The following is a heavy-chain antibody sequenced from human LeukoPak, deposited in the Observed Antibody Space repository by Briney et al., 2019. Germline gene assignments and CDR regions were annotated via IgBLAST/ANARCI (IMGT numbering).Heavy chain of an antibody. V-gene: IGHV3-21*01. Sequence: GGSLRLSCAASGFTFSSYSMNWVRQAPGKGLEWVSSISSSSSYIYYADSVKGRFTISRDNAKNSLYLQMNSLRAEDTAVYYCARRLIDYGDYVAAFDIWGQGTMVTVSS. J-gene: IGHJ3*02. D-gene: IGHD4-17*01. CDR3: ARRLIDYGDYVAAFDI. CDR2: ISSSSSYI. CDR1: GFTFSSYS.